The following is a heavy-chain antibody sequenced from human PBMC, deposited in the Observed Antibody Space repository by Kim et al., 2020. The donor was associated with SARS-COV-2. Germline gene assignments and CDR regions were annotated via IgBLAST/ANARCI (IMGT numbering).Heavy chain of an antibody. D-gene: IGHD3-22*01. CDR3: AKASASYSSASLAF. Sequence: SVKVSCKASGGSFRSYAMSWVRQAPGQGLEWMGAIIPPFGKPDYAQHFQGRVTITADEYTNTAYLEMSSLRSDDTAVYYCAKASASYSSASLAFWGQGTLVTVSS. V-gene: IGHV1-69*13. CDR1: GGSFRSYA. CDR2: IIPPFGKP. J-gene: IGHJ4*02.